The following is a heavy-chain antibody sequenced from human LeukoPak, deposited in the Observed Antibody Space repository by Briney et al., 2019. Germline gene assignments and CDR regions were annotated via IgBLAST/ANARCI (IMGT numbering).Heavy chain of an antibody. Sequence: GASVKVSCKASGYTFTGYYMHWVRQAPGQGLEWMGWINPNSGGTNYAQKFQGRVTMTRDTSISTAYMELSRLRSDDTAVYYCARAVGPTIAVRFHPWGQGTLVTVSS. J-gene: IGHJ5*02. CDR2: INPNSGGT. D-gene: IGHD1-26*01. CDR1: GYTFTGYY. V-gene: IGHV1-2*02. CDR3: ARAVGPTIAVRFHP.